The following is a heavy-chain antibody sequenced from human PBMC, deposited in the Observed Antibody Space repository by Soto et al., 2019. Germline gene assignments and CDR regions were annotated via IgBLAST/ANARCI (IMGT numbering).Heavy chain of an antibody. CDR3: ARSIAVSSIDY. CDR1: GFTLSSYS. J-gene: IGHJ4*02. CDR2: ISYDGNKK. Sequence: QVQLVESGGGVVQPGRSLRLSCAASGFTLSSYSMHWVRQAPGKGLDWVSVISYDGNKKFYGDSVKGRFSISRDTSKNTVYLQMNSLRPEDTAVYYCARSIAVSSIDYWCQGTLVTVSS. V-gene: IGHV3-30-3*01. D-gene: IGHD6-19*01.